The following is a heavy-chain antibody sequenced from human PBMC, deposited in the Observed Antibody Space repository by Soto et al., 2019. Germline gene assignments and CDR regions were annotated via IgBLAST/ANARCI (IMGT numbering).Heavy chain of an antibody. CDR2: IHYSGET. Sequence: NPSETLSLTCTVSGGSISAYYWSWIRQPPGDGLEWIAYIHYSGETNQNPSLRGRVAISIDTSKNQFSLKLNSVTAADTAVYYCARRLDSGTYPLDHWSRGTLVTVSS. D-gene: IGHD3-10*01. J-gene: IGHJ4*02. V-gene: IGHV4-59*08. CDR3: ARRLDSGTYPLDH. CDR1: GGSISAYY.